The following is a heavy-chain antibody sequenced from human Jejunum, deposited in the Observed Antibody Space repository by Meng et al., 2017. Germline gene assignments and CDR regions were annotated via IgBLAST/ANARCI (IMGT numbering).Heavy chain of an antibody. CDR2: IYYSGST. V-gene: IGHV4-59*01. D-gene: IGHD5-12*01. CDR1: GGSISSYY. Sequence: SETLSLTCSVSGGSISSYYWSWIRQPPGKGLEWIGYIYYSGSTNYNPSLKSRVTISVDTSKNHFSLKLSSVTAADTAVYYCARAMLAYTGYNWHFDYWGQGTLVTSPQ. J-gene: IGHJ4*02. CDR3: ARAMLAYTGYNWHFDY.